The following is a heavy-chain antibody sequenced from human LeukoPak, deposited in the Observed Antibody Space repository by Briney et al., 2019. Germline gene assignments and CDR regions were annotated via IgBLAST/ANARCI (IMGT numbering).Heavy chain of an antibody. Sequence: ASVTVSFTASGYTFTIYDINWVRPATGQGLGWMGWMNPNSGNTGYAQKFQGRVTMTRKTSISTAYMELSSLRSEDTAVYYCARATQQDSSSWSDYWGQGTLVTVSS. CDR1: GYTFTIYD. D-gene: IGHD6-13*01. J-gene: IGHJ4*02. CDR3: ARATQQDSSSWSDY. CDR2: MNPNSGNT. V-gene: IGHV1-8*01.